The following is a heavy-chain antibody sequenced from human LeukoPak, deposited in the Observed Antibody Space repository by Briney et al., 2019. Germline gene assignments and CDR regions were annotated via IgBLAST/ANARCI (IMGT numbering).Heavy chain of an antibody. CDR1: GFTFSSYG. V-gene: IGHV3-30*18. D-gene: IGHD5-18*01. Sequence: PGASLRLSCAASGFTFSSYGMHWVRQAPGKGLEWVALLSFDGSKKYYADSVKGRITISRDTSKNTLYLQMNSLRAEDTAVYYCAKDREYNYAKGYFGSWGQGTLVTVSS. J-gene: IGHJ4*02. CDR2: LSFDGSKK. CDR3: AKDREYNYAKGYFGS.